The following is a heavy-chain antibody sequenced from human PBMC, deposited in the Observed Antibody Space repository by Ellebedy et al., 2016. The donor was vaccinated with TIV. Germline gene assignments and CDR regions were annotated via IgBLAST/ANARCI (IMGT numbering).Heavy chain of an antibody. J-gene: IGHJ4*02. CDR1: GGSFSGSY. CDR3: ARGYYYGSVNSRFAY. V-gene: IGHV4-34*01. CDR2: INHSGSI. Sequence: MPSETLSLTCAVYGGSFSGSYWSWIRQPPGTWLEWIGEINHSGSINYNPSLKSQVTISIDTSKNQFSLKLSSLTAADTAVYYCARGYYYGSVNSRFAYWGQGTLVTVSS. D-gene: IGHD3-10*01.